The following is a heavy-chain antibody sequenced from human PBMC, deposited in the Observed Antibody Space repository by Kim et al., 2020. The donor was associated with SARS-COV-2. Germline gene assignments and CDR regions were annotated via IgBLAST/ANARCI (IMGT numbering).Heavy chain of an antibody. CDR3: AKVWSDYDILTGGYYFDY. J-gene: IGHJ4*02. CDR2: ISGSGGST. Sequence: GGSLRLSCAASGFTFSSYAMSWVRQAPGKGLEWVSAISGSGGSTYYADSVKGRFTISRDNSKNTLYVQMNSLRAEDTAVYYCAKVWSDYDILTGGYYFDYWGQGTLVTVSS. D-gene: IGHD3-9*01. CDR1: GFTFSSYA. V-gene: IGHV3-23*01.